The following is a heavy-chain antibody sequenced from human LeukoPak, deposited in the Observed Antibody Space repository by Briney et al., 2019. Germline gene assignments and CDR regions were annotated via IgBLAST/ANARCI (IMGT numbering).Heavy chain of an antibody. V-gene: IGHV4-39*01. CDR2: IYYSGST. Sequence: SETLSLTCTVSGGSISSSSYYWGWIRQPPGKGLEWIGSIYYSGSTYYNPSLKSRVTISVDTSKNQFSLKLSSVTAADTAVYYCARAYDYGGSGRFFDIWGQGTMVTVSS. CDR1: GGSISSSSYY. CDR3: ARAYDYGGSGRFFDI. D-gene: IGHD4-23*01. J-gene: IGHJ3*02.